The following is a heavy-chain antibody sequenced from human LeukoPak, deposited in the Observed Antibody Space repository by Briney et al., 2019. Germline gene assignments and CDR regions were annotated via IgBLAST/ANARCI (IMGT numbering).Heavy chain of an antibody. CDR3: ASERRYYFDY. J-gene: IGHJ4*02. D-gene: IGHD1-14*01. Sequence: PGGSLRLSCAASGFTFSSYAMHWVRQAPGKGLEWVAVISYDGSNKYYADSVKGRFTISRDNSKNTLYLQMNSLRAEDTAVYYCASERRYYFDYWGQGTQVTVSS. V-gene: IGHV3-30-3*01. CDR1: GFTFSSYA. CDR2: ISYDGSNK.